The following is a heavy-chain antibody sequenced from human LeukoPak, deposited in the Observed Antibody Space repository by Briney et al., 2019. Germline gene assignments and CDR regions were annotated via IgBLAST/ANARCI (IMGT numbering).Heavy chain of an antibody. CDR2: ITGTGGST. D-gene: IGHD2-21*01. J-gene: IGHJ4*02. Sequence: GGSLRLSCAASGFTFSSYAMSWVRQAPGKGLEWVSAITGTGGSTFYADSVKGRFTISRDNSKNALNLQMNSLRAEDTAVYYCAKRRNSCGGSTDHWGQGTLVIVSS. V-gene: IGHV3-23*01. CDR3: AKRRNSCGGSTDH. CDR1: GFTFSSYA.